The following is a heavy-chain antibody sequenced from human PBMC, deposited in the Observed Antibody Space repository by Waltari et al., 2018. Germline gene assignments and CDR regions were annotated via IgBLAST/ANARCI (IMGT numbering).Heavy chain of an antibody. CDR2: ISGSGGST. CDR3: AKAVSGGGSCYSLFDI. J-gene: IGHJ3*02. CDR1: GFTFSSYA. D-gene: IGHD2-15*01. V-gene: IGHV3-23*04. Sequence: EVQLVESGGGLVQPGGSLRLSCAASGFTFSSYAMRWVRQAPGKGLEWVSAISGSGGSTYYADSVKGRFTISRDNSKNTLYLQMNSLRAEDTAVYYCAKAVSGGGSCYSLFDIWGQGTMVTVSS.